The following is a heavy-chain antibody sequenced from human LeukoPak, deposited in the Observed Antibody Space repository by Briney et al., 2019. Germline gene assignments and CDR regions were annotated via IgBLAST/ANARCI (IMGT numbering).Heavy chain of an antibody. J-gene: IGHJ3*01. CDR3: ARDRAYSISGGHAFDL. Sequence: SETLSLTCTVSGGSVSSNFWSWIRQPPGKGLECIGYIDDGGSTKYNPSLKSRVTISLDTSKNQFSLRMTSVTAADTAVYYCARDRAYSISGGHAFDLWGQGTMVTVSS. D-gene: IGHD6-6*01. V-gene: IGHV4-59*02. CDR2: IDDGGST. CDR1: GGSVSSNF.